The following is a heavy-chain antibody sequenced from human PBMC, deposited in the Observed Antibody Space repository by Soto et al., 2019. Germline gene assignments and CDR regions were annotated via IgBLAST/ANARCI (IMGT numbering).Heavy chain of an antibody. Sequence: QVQLVQSGAEVKKPGSSVKVSCKASGGTFSSYAISWLRQAPGQGREWMGVIITIFGTANYAQKCQGRVTIAADESTSTADMELGSMRSVDTAVYYCARVMIGVKGYAFDIWGQGTMVTVSS. D-gene: IGHD3-10*02. CDR2: IITIFGTA. V-gene: IGHV1-69*12. CDR1: GGTFSSYA. CDR3: ARVMIGVKGYAFDI. J-gene: IGHJ3*02.